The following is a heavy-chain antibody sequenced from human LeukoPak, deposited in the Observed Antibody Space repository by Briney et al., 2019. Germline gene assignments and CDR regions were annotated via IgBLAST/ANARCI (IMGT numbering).Heavy chain of an antibody. D-gene: IGHD3-22*01. V-gene: IGHV1-69*13. Sequence: SVKVSCKASGGTFSSYAISWVRQAPGQGLEWMGGIIPIFGTANYAQKFQGRVTITADESTSTAYMELSSLRSEDTAVYYCARRPYYYGSSGYGGYYYGMDVWGQGTTVTVSS. J-gene: IGHJ6*02. CDR3: ARRPYYYGSSGYGGYYYGMDV. CDR1: GGTFSSYA. CDR2: IIPIFGTA.